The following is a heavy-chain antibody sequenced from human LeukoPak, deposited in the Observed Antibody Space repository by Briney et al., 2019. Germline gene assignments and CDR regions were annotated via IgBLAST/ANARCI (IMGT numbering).Heavy chain of an antibody. J-gene: IGHJ4*02. Sequence: PSETLSLTCAVYGGSFSGYYWSWIRQPPGKGLEWIGEINHSGSTYYNPSLKSRVTISVDRSKNQFSLKLSSVTAADTAVYYCARGNLNYYDSSGYYFDYWGQGTLVTVSS. CDR2: INHSGST. D-gene: IGHD3-22*01. CDR3: ARGNLNYYDSSGYYFDY. V-gene: IGHV4-34*01. CDR1: GGSFSGYY.